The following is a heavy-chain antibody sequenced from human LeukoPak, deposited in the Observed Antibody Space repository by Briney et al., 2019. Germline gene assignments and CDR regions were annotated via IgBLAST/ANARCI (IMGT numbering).Heavy chain of an antibody. J-gene: IGHJ6*02. V-gene: IGHV3-23*01. D-gene: IGHD4-23*01. CDR1: GFTFSNYA. CDR3: ATPRGDYYYGMDV. Sequence: GGSLRLSCAASGFTFSNYAMNWVRQAPGKGLEWVSAISGSADSTYYADSVKGRFTISRDNAKNTLYLQMNSLRAEDTAVYYCATPRGDYYYGMDVWGLGTTVTVSS. CDR2: ISGSADST.